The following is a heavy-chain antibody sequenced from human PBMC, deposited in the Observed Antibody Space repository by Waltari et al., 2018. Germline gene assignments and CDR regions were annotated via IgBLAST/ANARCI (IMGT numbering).Heavy chain of an antibody. V-gene: IGHV1-18*01. D-gene: IGHD2-15*01. CDR3: ATSWRGYCSGGICYGMDV. CDR1: GHTLTSYA. J-gene: IGHJ6*02. Sequence: QVQLVQSGAEVKKPGASVKVSCKASGHTLTSYAVSWVRQAPGQGLEWMGWSSPYNGNTNYAQKLQGRVTMNTDTSTNTAYMELRSLRSDDTAVYYCATSWRGYCSGGICYGMDVWGQGTTVTVSS. CDR2: SSPYNGNT.